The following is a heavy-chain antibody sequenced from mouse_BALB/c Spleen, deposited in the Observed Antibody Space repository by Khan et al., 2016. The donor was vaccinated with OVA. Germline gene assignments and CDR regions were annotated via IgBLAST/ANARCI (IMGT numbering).Heavy chain of an antibody. Sequence: QVRLHQSGAELARPGASVKLSCKASGYTFTDYYINWVKQRTGQGLEWIGEISPGSGDTYYNEKFKGKATLTADKSSSTAYMQLSSLTSEASAVYFCARRNYFGYTFAYWGQGTLVTVSA. D-gene: IGHD1-2*01. CDR3: ARRNYFGYTFAY. CDR1: GYTFTDYY. J-gene: IGHJ3*01. V-gene: IGHV1-77*01. CDR2: ISPGSGDT.